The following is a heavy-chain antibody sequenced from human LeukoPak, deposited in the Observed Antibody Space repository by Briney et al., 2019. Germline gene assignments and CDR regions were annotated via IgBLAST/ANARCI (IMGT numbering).Heavy chain of an antibody. CDR3: ARLIVGAIDY. CDR2: IKQDGSER. V-gene: IGHV3-7*01. CDR1: GFTFSNYW. J-gene: IGHJ4*02. D-gene: IGHD1-26*01. Sequence: GGSLRLSCAASGFTFSNYWMSWVRQAPGKGLEWVANIKQDGSERYYVDSVKGRFTISRDNAKSSLYLQMNSLRAEDTAVYYCARLIVGAIDYWGQGTLVTVSS.